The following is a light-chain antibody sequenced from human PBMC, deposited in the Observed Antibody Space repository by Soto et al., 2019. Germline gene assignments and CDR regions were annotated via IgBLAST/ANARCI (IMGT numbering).Light chain of an antibody. J-gene: IGLJ1*01. CDR1: NIGSRS. Sequence: SYELAQPPSVSVAPGQTARITCGGNNIGSRSVHWYQQKPGQAPVLVVYDDSDRPSGIPERFSGSNSGNTATLTISRVEAGDEADYYCQLWDTSSDHRYVFGTGTKVTVL. V-gene: IGLV3-21*02. CDR3: QLWDTSSDHRYV. CDR2: DDS.